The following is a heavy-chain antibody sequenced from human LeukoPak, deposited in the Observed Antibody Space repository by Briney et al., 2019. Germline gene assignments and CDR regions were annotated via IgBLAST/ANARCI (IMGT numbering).Heavy chain of an antibody. CDR2: IYHSGST. V-gene: IGHV4-30-2*01. CDR1: GGSISSGGYY. CDR3: AGGLEYSSSSGNY. Sequence: PSETLSLTCTVSGGSISSGGYYWSWIRQPPGKGLEWIGYIYHSGSTYYNPSLKSRVTISVDRSKNQFSLKLSSVTAADTAVYYCAGGLEYSSSSGNYWGQGALVTVSS. D-gene: IGHD6-6*01. J-gene: IGHJ4*02.